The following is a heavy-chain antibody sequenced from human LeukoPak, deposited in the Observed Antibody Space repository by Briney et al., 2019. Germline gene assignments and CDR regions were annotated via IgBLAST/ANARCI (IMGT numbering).Heavy chain of an antibody. Sequence: PGGSLRLSCAASGFTFSDYYMSWIRQAPGKGLEWVSYFSSSGSTIYYADSVKGRFTISRDNAKNSLYLQMNSLRAEDTAVYYCARQRKGIAVAGTAADFDYCGQGTLVTVSS. V-gene: IGHV3-11*04. D-gene: IGHD6-19*01. CDR2: FSSSGSTI. J-gene: IGHJ4*02. CDR1: GFTFSDYY. CDR3: ARQRKGIAVAGTAADFDY.